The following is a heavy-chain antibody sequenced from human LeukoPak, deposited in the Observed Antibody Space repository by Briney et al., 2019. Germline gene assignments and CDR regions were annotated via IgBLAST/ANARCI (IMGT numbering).Heavy chain of an antibody. CDR3: ARGQRGSYYVKPFSFDY. D-gene: IGHD1-26*01. CDR1: GGSFSGYY. CDR2: INHSGST. Sequence: PSETLSLTCAVYGGSFSGYYWSWIRQPPGKGLEWIGEINHSGSTNYNPSLKSRVTISVDTSKNQFSLKLSSVTAADTAVYYCARGQRGSYYVKPFSFDYWGQGTLVTVSS. V-gene: IGHV4-34*01. J-gene: IGHJ4*02.